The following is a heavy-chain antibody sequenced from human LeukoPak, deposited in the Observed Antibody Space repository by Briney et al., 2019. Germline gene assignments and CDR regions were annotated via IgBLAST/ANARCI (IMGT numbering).Heavy chain of an antibody. V-gene: IGHV3-7*03. D-gene: IGHD6-6*01. CDR1: GFTFSDYW. CDR2: INQDGSEK. J-gene: IGHJ4*02. CDR3: AKDNPGIAARLVPDY. Sequence: PGGSLRLSCAASGFTFSDYWMSWVRQAPGKGLEWVANINQDGSEKKYVDSVKGRFTISRDNSKNTLYLQMNSLRAEDTAVYYCAKDNPGIAARLVPDYWGQGTLVTVSS.